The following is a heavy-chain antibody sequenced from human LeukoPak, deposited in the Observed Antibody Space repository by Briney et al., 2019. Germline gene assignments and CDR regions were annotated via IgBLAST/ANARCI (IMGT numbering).Heavy chain of an antibody. D-gene: IGHD3-10*01. J-gene: IGHJ3*02. CDR1: GGSISSSNW. V-gene: IGHV4-4*02. CDR3: ARDPVPYGSESTRRGFDI. CDR2: IYHSGST. Sequence: SSETLSLTCTVSGGSISSSNWWSWVRQPPGKGLEWIGEIYHSGSTNYNPSLKSRVTISVDKSKNQFSLKLSSVTAADTAVYYCARDPVPYGSESTRRGFDIWGQGTMVTVSS.